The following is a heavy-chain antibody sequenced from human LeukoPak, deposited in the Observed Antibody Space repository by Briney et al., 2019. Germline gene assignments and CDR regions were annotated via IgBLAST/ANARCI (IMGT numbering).Heavy chain of an antibody. CDR3: ASSQGIAVAGLDY. CDR1: GGTFSSYA. V-gene: IGHV1-2*06. D-gene: IGHD6-19*01. CDR2: INPNSGGT. J-gene: IGHJ4*02. Sequence: ASVHVSCKASGGTFSSYAISWVRQAPGQGLEWMGRINPNSGGTNYAQKFQGRVTMTRDTSISTAYMELSRLRSDDTAVYYCASSQGIAVAGLDYWGQGTLVTVSS.